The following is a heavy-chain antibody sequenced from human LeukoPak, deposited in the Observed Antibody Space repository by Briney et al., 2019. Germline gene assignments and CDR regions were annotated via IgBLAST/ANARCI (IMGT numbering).Heavy chain of an antibody. D-gene: IGHD5/OR15-5a*01. CDR3: AKLPHSIYEKYFQH. Sequence: SGGSLRLSCAASGFTFSSYAMIWSPQPQGKGLDCSSAISGSGGSIYYADSVKGRFTISRDNSKNTLYLQMNSLRAEDTAVYYCAKLPHSIYEKYFQHWGQGTLVTVSS. V-gene: IGHV3-23*01. J-gene: IGHJ1*01. CDR1: GFTFSSYA. CDR2: ISGSGGSI.